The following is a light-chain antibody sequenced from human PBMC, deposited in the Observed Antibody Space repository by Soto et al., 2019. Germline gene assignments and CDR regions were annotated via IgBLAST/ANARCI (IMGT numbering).Light chain of an antibody. V-gene: IGLV1-36*01. CDR3: AAWDDSLNAYV. Sequence: QSVLTQPPSVSEGPRQRVTVSCSGRSSNIGNNAVNWYQQLPGQAPKIVIYYDDLLTSGVSDRFSGSKSGTSASLAISALQSDDEADYYCAAWDDSLNAYVFGPGTKVTVL. CDR1: SSNIGNNA. CDR2: YDD. J-gene: IGLJ1*01.